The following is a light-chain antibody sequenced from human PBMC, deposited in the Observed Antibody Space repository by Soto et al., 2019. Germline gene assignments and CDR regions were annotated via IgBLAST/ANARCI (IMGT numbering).Light chain of an antibody. CDR2: GAS. Sequence: EIVLTQSPGTLSLSPGERATLSCRASQSVRSSHLAWYQQKPGQAPRLLIYGASSRATGIPDRFSGSGSGTDFTLTISRLEPEDFAVYYCQQYDSSPLTFGGGTKVDI. CDR1: QSVRSSH. V-gene: IGKV3-20*01. CDR3: QQYDSSPLT. J-gene: IGKJ4*01.